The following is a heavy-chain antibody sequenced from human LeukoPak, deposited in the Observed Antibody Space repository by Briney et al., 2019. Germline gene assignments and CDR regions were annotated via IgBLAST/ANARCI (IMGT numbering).Heavy chain of an antibody. CDR1: GFTFSSYG. CDR3: AREWGRYYYDSSGRYYFDY. D-gene: IGHD3-22*01. J-gene: IGHJ4*02. V-gene: IGHV3-33*01. CDR2: ICYDGSNK. Sequence: GRSLRLSCAASGFTFSSYGMHWVRQAPGKGLEWVAVICYDGSNKYYADSVKGRFTISRDNSKNTLYLQMNSLRAEDTAVYYCAREWGRYYYDSSGRYYFDYWGQGTLVTVSS.